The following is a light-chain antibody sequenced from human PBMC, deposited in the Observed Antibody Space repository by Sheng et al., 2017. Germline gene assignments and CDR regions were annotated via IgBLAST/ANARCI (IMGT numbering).Light chain of an antibody. CDR1: QSISSW. Sequence: DIQMTQSPSTLSASVGDRVTITCRASQSISSWLAWYQQKPGKAPKLLIYKASSLESGVPSRFSGSGSGTEFTLTISSLQPDDFATYFCLQYSPYSGTFGQGTKVEIK. CDR3: LQYSPYSGT. CDR2: KAS. V-gene: IGKV1-5*03. J-gene: IGKJ1*01.